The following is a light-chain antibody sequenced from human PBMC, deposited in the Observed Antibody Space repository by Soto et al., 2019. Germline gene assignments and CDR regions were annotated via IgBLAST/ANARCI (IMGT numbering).Light chain of an antibody. V-gene: IGKV1-39*01. J-gene: IGKJ2*01. CDR3: QRSWT. Sequence: DIQMTQSRSSLSASVGDRVTITCRASQNISDSLNWYQHKPGQAPKLLIYAASSLQSGVPSRFSGSGSETDFTLTISSLQPEDFASYFCQRSWTFGQGTKL. CDR1: QNISDS. CDR2: AAS.